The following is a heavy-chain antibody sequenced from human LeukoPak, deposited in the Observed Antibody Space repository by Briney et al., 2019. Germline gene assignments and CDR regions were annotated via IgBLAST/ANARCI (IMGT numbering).Heavy chain of an antibody. Sequence: SVKVSCKASGGTFSSYAISWVRQAPGQGLEWMGGIIPIFGTANYAQKFQGRVTITTDESTSTAYMELSSLRYEDTAVYYCARGVTVYYYYYMDVWGKGTTVTVSS. CDR3: ARGVTVYYYYYMDV. CDR1: GGTFSSYA. J-gene: IGHJ6*03. CDR2: IIPIFGTA. D-gene: IGHD1-14*01. V-gene: IGHV1-69*05.